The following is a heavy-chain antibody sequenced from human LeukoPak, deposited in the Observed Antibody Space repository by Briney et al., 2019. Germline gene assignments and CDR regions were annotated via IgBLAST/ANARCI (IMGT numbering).Heavy chain of an antibody. D-gene: IGHD2-8*01. CDR1: GFTVSSNY. J-gene: IGHJ3*02. Sequence: GGSLRLSCAASGFTVSSNYMSWVRQAPGKGLEWVSVIYSGGSTYYADSVKGRFTISRDNSKNTLYLQMNSLRAEDTAVYYCARPGDLTTNGAFDIWGQGTMVTVSS. V-gene: IGHV3-66*01. CDR2: IYSGGST. CDR3: ARPGDLTTNGAFDI.